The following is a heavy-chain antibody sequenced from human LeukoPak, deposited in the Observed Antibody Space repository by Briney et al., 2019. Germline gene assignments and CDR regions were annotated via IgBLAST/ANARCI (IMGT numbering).Heavy chain of an antibody. Sequence: PSETLSLTCTVSGGSISSSSYYWGWIRQPPGKGLEWIGSIYYSGSTYYNPSLKSRVTISVDTSNNQFSLKLSSVTAADTAVYYCARDRGYSYGPYDYWGQGTLVTVSS. D-gene: IGHD5-18*01. V-gene: IGHV4-39*07. CDR3: ARDRGYSYGPYDY. J-gene: IGHJ4*02. CDR1: GGSISSSSYY. CDR2: IYYSGST.